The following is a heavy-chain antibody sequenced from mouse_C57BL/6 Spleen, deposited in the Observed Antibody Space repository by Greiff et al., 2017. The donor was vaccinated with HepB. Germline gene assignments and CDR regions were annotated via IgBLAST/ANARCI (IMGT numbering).Heavy chain of an antibody. Sequence: QVQLQQSGAELARPGASVKLSCKASGYTFTSYGISWVKQRPGQGLEWIGEIYPRSGNTYYNEKFKGKATLTADKSSSTAYLELRSLTSEDSAVYFCARISFYYGSSVGGNYFDYWGQGTTLTVSS. CDR2: IYPRSGNT. CDR3: ARISFYYGSSVGGNYFDY. D-gene: IGHD1-1*01. CDR1: GYTFTSYG. V-gene: IGHV1-81*01. J-gene: IGHJ2*01.